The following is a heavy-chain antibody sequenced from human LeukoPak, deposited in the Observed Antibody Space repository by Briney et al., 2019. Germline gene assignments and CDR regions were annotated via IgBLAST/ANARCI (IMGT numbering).Heavy chain of an antibody. V-gene: IGHV1-2*02. D-gene: IGHD2-2*01. CDR3: ARDLYCSSTSCPP. Sequence: GASVKVSCKASGYTFTGYYMHWVRLAPGQGLEWMGWINPNSGGTNYAQKFQGRVTMTRDTSISTAYMELSRLRSDDTAVYYCARDLYCSSTSCPPWGQGTTVTVSS. J-gene: IGHJ6*02. CDR2: INPNSGGT. CDR1: GYTFTGYY.